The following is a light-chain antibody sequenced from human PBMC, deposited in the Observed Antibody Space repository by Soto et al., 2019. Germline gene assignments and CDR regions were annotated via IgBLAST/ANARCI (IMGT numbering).Light chain of an antibody. V-gene: IGKV1-5*03. CDR3: QQYNSYWT. Sequence: DIQMTQSPSTLSASVGDRVTITCRASQSISTWLAWYQQKPGKAPKVLIHKASSLESGVPSRFSGSGSGTEFTLTISSLQPDDFATYYCQQYNSYWTVGQGTKVEIK. CDR1: QSISTW. CDR2: KAS. J-gene: IGKJ1*01.